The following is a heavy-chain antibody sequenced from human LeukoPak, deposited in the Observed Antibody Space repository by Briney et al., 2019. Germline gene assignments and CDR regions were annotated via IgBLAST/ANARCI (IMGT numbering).Heavy chain of an antibody. CDR3: ARDRVGEAAPGVLDF. V-gene: IGHV1-2*02. CDR2: INPSNGVT. Sequence: GSSVKVSCKASGGTFSSYAISWVRQAPGQGLEWMGWINPSNGVTNFAQTFRGRVALTRDTSIDTVYMDLTSLKFDDTAVYYCARDRVGEAAPGVLDFWGQGTLVSVSS. D-gene: IGHD2-8*01. CDR1: GGTFSSYA. J-gene: IGHJ4*02.